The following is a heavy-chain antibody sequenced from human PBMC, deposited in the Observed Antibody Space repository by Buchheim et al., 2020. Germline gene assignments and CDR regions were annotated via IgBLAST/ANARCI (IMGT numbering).Heavy chain of an antibody. D-gene: IGHD3-9*01. Sequence: QVQLQQSGPGLVKPSQTLSLTCAISGDSVSSNSAAWNWIRQSPSRGLEWLGRTYYRSKWYNDYAVSVKSRITINPDTSKNQFSLQLNSVTPEDTAVYYCARDLSPALRYFDWLLRKPNYYYYYGMDVWGQGTT. CDR2: TYYRSKWYN. J-gene: IGHJ6*02. CDR3: ARDLSPALRYFDWLLRKPNYYYYYGMDV. CDR1: GDSVSSNSAA. V-gene: IGHV6-1*01.